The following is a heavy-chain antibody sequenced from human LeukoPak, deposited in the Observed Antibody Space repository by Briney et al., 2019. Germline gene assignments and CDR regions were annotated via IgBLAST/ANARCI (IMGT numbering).Heavy chain of an antibody. CDR2: IIPIFGTA. V-gene: IGHV1-69*13. CDR1: GGTFSSYA. J-gene: IGHJ5*02. CDR3: ARDAPNYYDSSGYYYVTWFDP. D-gene: IGHD3-22*01. Sequence: SVKVSCKASGGTFSSYAISWVRQAPGQGLEWMGGIIPIFGTANYAQRFQGRVTITADESTSTAYMELSSLRSEDTAVYYCARDAPNYYDSSGYYYVTWFDPWGQGTLVTVSS.